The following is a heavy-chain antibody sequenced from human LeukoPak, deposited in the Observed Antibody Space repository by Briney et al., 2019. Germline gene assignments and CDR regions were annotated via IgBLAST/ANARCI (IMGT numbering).Heavy chain of an antibody. CDR1: GGTFSSYA. CDR3: ARGGYNFYGMDV. J-gene: IGHJ6*02. V-gene: IGHV1-69*06. Sequence: SVKVSCKASGGTFSSYAISWVRQAPGQGLEWMGGIIPIFGTANYAQKFQGRVTMTEDTSTDTAYMELSSLGSEDTAIYYCARGGYNFYGMDVWGPGTTVTVSS. CDR2: IIPIFGTA.